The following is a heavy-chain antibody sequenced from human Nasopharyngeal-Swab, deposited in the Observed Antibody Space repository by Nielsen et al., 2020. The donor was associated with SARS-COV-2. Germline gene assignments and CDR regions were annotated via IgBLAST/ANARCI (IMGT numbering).Heavy chain of an antibody. J-gene: IGHJ4*02. CDR3: ARDYSYALYYFDY. CDR1: GYTFTSYD. D-gene: IGHD5-18*01. CDR2: MNPNSGNT. V-gene: IGHV1-8*01. Sequence: ASVKVSCKASGYTFTSYDINWVRQATGQGLEWMGWMNPNSGNTGYAQKFQGRVTMTRDTSISTAYMELSRLRSDDTAVYYCARDYSYALYYFDYWGQGTLVTVSS.